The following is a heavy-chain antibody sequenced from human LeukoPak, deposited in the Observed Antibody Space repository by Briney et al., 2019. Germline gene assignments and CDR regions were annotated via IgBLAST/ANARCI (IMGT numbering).Heavy chain of an antibody. V-gene: IGHV3-74*01. CDR3: ARGHYYGMDV. Sequence: GGALRLSCAASGFPFSGYWMHWVRQAPGKGLVWVSGINDVGRTTSYADSVKGRFTISRDNAKNTLYLQMNSLRAEDTAVYYCARGHYYGMDVWGQGTTVTVSS. CDR2: INDVGRTT. J-gene: IGHJ6*02. CDR1: GFPFSGYW.